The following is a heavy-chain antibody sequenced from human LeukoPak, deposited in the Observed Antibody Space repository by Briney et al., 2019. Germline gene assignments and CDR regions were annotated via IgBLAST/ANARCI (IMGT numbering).Heavy chain of an antibody. V-gene: IGHV4-4*02. CDR3: ARSRIVGATTPLIY. Sequence: SGTLSLTCTVSPDSTTSNFWSWVRQPPGKGLEWIGEIHRSGSTNYNPSLKSRVTISVDTSKNQFSLKLSSVTAADTAVYYCARSRIVGATTPLIYWGQGTLVTVSS. CDR1: PDSTTSNF. D-gene: IGHD1-26*01. CDR2: IHRSGST. J-gene: IGHJ4*02.